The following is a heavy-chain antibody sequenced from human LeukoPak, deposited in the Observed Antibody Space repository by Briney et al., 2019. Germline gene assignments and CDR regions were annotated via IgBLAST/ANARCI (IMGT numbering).Heavy chain of an antibody. CDR2: ISAYNGNT. CDR1: GYTFTSYG. CDR3: ARDSIYYGSGSYYKDYYFDY. J-gene: IGHJ4*02. Sequence: ASVKVSCTASGYTFTSYGISWVRQAPGQGLEWMGWISAYNGNTNYAQKLQGRVTMTTDTSTSTAYMELRSLRSDDTAVYYCARDSIYYGSGSYYKDYYFDYWGQGTLVTVSS. D-gene: IGHD3-10*01. V-gene: IGHV1-18*01.